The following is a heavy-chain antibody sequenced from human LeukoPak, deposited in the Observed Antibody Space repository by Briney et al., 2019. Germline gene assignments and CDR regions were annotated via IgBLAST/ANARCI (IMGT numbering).Heavy chain of an antibody. Sequence: SVKVSCKASGGTFSSYAISWVRQAPGQGLEWMGGIIPIFGTANYAQKFQGRVTITTDESTSTAYMELSSLRSEDTAVYYCAGTARIAARLGSTFDYWGQGTLVTVSS. J-gene: IGHJ4*02. V-gene: IGHV1-69*05. CDR2: IIPIFGTA. CDR1: GGTFSSYA. CDR3: AGTARIAARLGSTFDY. D-gene: IGHD6-6*01.